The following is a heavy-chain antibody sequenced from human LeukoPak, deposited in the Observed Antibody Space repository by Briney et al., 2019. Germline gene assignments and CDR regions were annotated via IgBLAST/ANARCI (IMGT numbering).Heavy chain of an antibody. J-gene: IGHJ4*02. Sequence: ESLEISWQGSGYSFTSYWIGWVRQMPGKGLEWMGSIYPGDSDTRYSPSFQGQVTISAAKSISTAYLQWSSLKASDTAMYYCARRMEMATISKDDYWGQGTLVTVSS. V-gene: IGHV5-51*01. D-gene: IGHD5-24*01. CDR2: IYPGDSDT. CDR1: GYSFTSYW. CDR3: ARRMEMATISKDDY.